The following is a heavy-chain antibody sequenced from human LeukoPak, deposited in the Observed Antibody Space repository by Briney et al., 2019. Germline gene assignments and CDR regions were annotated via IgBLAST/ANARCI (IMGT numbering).Heavy chain of an antibody. J-gene: IGHJ6*03. V-gene: IGHV6-1*01. CDR1: GDSVSSNSAA. CDR3: ARGSSSSFYYYYYYYMDV. D-gene: IGHD6-6*01. CDR2: TYYRSKWYN. Sequence: SQTLSLTCAISGDSVSSNSAAWNWIRQSPSRGLEWLGRTYYRSKWYNDYAVSVKSRITINPDTSKNQFSLQLNSVTPEDTAVYYCARGSSSSFYYYYYYYMDVWGKETTVTVSS.